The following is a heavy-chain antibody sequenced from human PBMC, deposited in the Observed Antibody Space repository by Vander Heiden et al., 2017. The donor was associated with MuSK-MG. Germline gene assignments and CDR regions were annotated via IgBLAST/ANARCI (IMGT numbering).Heavy chain of an antibody. CDR2: ISSDGSNK. CDR3: AREDVTMIGFVIGELYGMDG. V-gene: IGHV3-30-3*01. Sequence: QVQLVESGGGVVQPGRSLRLSCAASGFTFSNYAMHWVRQAPGKGLEWVAVISSDGSNKYYADSEKGRFTISRDNSKNTLSLQMNSLRAEDTALYFCAREDVTMIGFVIGELYGMDGWGQGTSVTVSS. J-gene: IGHJ6*02. CDR1: GFTFSNYA. D-gene: IGHD3-22*01.